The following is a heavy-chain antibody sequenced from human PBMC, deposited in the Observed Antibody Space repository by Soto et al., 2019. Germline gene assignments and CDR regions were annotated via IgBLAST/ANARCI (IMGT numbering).Heavy chain of an antibody. D-gene: IGHD3-16*02. CDR2: ISGSGGST. CDR3: AKEGPTGSLRLGELSSADY. Sequence: GESLKISCAASGFTFSSYAMSWVRQAPGKGLEWVSAISGSGGSTYYADSVKGRFTISRDNSKNTLYLQMNSLRAEDTAVYYCAKEGPTGSLRLGELSSADYWGQGTLVTVSS. CDR1: GFTFSSYA. V-gene: IGHV3-23*01. J-gene: IGHJ4*02.